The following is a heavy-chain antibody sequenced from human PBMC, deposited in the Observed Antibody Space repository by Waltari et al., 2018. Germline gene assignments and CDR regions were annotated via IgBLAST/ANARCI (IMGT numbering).Heavy chain of an antibody. D-gene: IGHD2-8*01. Sequence: QVQLQESGPGLVKPSQTLSLTCTVSGGSISSGGYYWSWIRQHPGKGLEWMGYIYYSGSTYYNPSLKSRVTISVDTAKNQFSLKLSSVTAADTAVYYCARAEMVYAIGGWFDPWGQGTLVTVSS. CDR1: GGSISSGGYY. CDR2: IYYSGST. CDR3: ARAEMVYAIGGWFDP. V-gene: IGHV4-31*03. J-gene: IGHJ5*02.